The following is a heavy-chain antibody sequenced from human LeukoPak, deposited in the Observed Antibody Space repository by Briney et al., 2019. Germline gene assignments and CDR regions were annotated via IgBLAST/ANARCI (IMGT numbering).Heavy chain of an antibody. CDR3: ARGRRHGGAAAGRGAFLGY. Sequence: SETLSLTCTVSGGSISSSGYYWSWIRQPPGKGLEWIGEINHSGSTNYNPSLKSRVTISVDTSKNQFSLKLSSVTAADTAVYYCARGRRHGGAAAGRGAFLGYWGQGTLVTVSS. J-gene: IGHJ4*02. CDR1: GGSISSSGYY. V-gene: IGHV4-39*07. CDR2: INHSGST. D-gene: IGHD6-13*01.